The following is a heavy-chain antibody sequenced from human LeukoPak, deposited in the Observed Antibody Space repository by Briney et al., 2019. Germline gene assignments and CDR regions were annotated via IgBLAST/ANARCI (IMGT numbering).Heavy chain of an antibody. D-gene: IGHD3-16*02. CDR2: IWYDGSNK. CDR1: GFTFSSYG. V-gene: IGHV3-33*01. J-gene: IGHJ4*02. CDR3: AREGYDYVWGSYRQRNSFDY. Sequence: SGGSLRLSCAASGFTFSSYGMHWVRQAPGKGLEWVVVIWYDGSNKYYADSVKGRFTISRDNSKNTLYLQMNSLRAEDTAVYYCAREGYDYVWGSYRQRNSFDYWGQGTLVTVSS.